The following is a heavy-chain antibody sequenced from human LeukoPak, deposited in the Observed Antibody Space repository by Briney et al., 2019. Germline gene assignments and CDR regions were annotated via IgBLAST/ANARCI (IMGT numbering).Heavy chain of an antibody. CDR1: GFTFSSYA. Sequence: GGSLRLSCAASGFTFSSYAMSWVRQAPGKGLEWVSAISGSGGSTYYADSAKGRFTISRDNSKNTLYLQMNSLRAEDTAVYYCAKDLGYCSSTSCYEYFDHWGQGTLVTVSS. V-gene: IGHV3-23*01. CDR2: ISGSGGST. J-gene: IGHJ4*02. CDR3: AKDLGYCSSTSCYEYFDH. D-gene: IGHD2-2*01.